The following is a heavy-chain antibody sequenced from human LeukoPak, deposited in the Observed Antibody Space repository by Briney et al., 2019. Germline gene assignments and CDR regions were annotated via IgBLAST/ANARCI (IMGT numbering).Heavy chain of an antibody. D-gene: IGHD3-10*01. J-gene: IGHJ5*02. V-gene: IGHV4-39*02. CDR3: AREFREYGSGSSDWFDP. CDR2: IYYSGST. Sequence: PSETLSLTCTVSGGTISSSSYYWGWIRQPPGKGLEWIGSIYYSGSTYYNPSLKSRVTISVDTSKNQFSLKLSSVTVADTAVYYCAREFREYGSGSSDWFDPWGQGTLVTVSS. CDR1: GGTISSSSYY.